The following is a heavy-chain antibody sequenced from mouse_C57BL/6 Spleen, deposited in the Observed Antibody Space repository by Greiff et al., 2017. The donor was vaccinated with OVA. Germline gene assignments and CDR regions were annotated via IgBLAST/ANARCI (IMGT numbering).Heavy chain of an antibody. J-gene: IGHJ4*01. CDR3: ARLSYDGYYGAMDY. CDR2: IWSDGST. Sequence: VQVVESGPGLVAPSQSLSITCTVSGFSLTSYGVHWVRQPPGKGLEWLVVIWSDGSTTYNSALKSRLSISKDNSKSQVFLKMNSLQTDDTAMYYCARLSYDGYYGAMDYWGQGTSVTVSS. CDR1: GFSLTSYG. D-gene: IGHD2-3*01. V-gene: IGHV2-6*03.